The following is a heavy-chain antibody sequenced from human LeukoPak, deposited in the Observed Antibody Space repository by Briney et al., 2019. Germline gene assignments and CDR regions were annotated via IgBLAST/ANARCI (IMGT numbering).Heavy chain of an antibody. CDR1: GGSISSYY. Sequence: PSETLSLTCTVSGGSISSYYWSWIRQPAGKGLEWIGRIYTSGSTNYNPSLKSRVTISVDTSKNQFSLKLSSVTAADTAVYYCASTSTEAVSFDYWGQGTLVTVSS. CDR3: ASTSTEAVSFDY. D-gene: IGHD2-2*01. V-gene: IGHV4-4*07. J-gene: IGHJ4*02. CDR2: IYTSGST.